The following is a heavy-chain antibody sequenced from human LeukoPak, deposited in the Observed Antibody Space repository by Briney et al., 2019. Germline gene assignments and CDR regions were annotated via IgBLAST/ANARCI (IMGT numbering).Heavy chain of an antibody. CDR2: INPNSGGT. J-gene: IGHJ3*02. D-gene: IGHD6-19*01. CDR3: ASGIAVNAFDI. Sequence: ASVKVSCKASGYTFTAYYMHWVRQAPGQGLEWMGWINPNSGGTKYAQKFQGRVTMTRDTSIGTVYMELSRLRSDDTAVYYCASGIAVNAFDIWGQGTMVTVSS. CDR1: GYTFTAYY. V-gene: IGHV1-2*02.